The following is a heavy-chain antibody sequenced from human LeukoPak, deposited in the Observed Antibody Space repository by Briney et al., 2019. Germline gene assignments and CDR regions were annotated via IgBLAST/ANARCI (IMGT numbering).Heavy chain of an antibody. V-gene: IGHV3-23*01. CDR1: GFTFSSYA. CDR2: ISGSGGRI. D-gene: IGHD4-17*01. J-gene: IGHJ4*02. CDR3: AKEDYGDYYFDY. Sequence: GGSLRLSCAASGFTFSSYAMSWVRQAPGKGLEWVSAISGSGGRIYYGASVKGRFTISRDNSKNTLYLQMNSLRAEDTAVYYCAKEDYGDYYFDYWGQGTLVTVSS.